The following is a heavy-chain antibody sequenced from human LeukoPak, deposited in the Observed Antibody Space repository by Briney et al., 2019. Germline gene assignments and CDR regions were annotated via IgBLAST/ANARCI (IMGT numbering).Heavy chain of an antibody. CDR1: GGSISSYY. Sequence: SETLSLTCTVSGGSISSYYWSWIRQPAGKGLEWIGRIYTSGSTNYNPSLKSRLTLSIDTSKNQFSLKLTSVTAADTAVYYCARDQGSGWYDYWGQGILVTVSS. V-gene: IGHV4-4*07. CDR2: IYTSGST. D-gene: IGHD6-19*01. J-gene: IGHJ4*02. CDR3: ARDQGSGWYDY.